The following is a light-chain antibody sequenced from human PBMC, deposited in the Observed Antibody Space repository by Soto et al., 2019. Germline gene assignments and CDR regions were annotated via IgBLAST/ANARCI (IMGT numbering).Light chain of an antibody. CDR3: AAWDESPNVPV. V-gene: IGLV1-44*01. J-gene: IGLJ3*02. Sequence: QSVLTQPPSASGTPGQRVTISCSGSNSNIGRNTVNWYQQLPGAAPNLLIYSDNQRPSGVPDRFSGSKSGTSASLAISWLQSEDEADYYCAAWDESPNVPVFGGGTKLTVL. CDR1: NSNIGRNT. CDR2: SDN.